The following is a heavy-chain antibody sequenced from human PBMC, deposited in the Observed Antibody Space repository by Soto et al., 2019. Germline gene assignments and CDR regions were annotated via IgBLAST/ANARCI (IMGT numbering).Heavy chain of an antibody. Sequence: GGSLRLSCAASGFTFSSYAMSWVRQAPGKGLEWVSAISGSGGSTYYADSVKGRFTISRDNSKNTLYLQMNSLRAEDTAVYYCAKTPLYGSGSYLDYWGQGTLVTVSS. CDR3: AKTPLYGSGSYLDY. V-gene: IGHV3-23*01. J-gene: IGHJ4*02. CDR1: GFTFSSYA. CDR2: ISGSGGST. D-gene: IGHD3-10*01.